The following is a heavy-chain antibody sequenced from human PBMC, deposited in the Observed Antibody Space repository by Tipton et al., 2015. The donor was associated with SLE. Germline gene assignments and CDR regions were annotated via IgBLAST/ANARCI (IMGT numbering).Heavy chain of an antibody. J-gene: IGHJ4*02. Sequence: SLRLSCAASGFTVSSNSMSWVRQAPGKGLEWVSVIHFGGTTFYVDSVKGRFTISRDISKNTLYLQMNNLGTEDTAVYYCAILDTTPASDWGQGTLLTVSS. CDR3: AILDTTPASD. V-gene: IGHV3-53*05. CDR2: IHFGGTT. CDR1: GFTVSSNS. D-gene: IGHD1-1*01.